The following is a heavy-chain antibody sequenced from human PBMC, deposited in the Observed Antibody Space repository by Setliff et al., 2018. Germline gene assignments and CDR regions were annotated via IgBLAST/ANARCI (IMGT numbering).Heavy chain of an antibody. CDR2: INPDGSEK. CDR1: GFIFTKEW. V-gene: IGHV3-7*03. J-gene: IGHJ3*01. CDR3: ARGPF. Sequence: GVLRLSCASSGFIFTKEWMSWVRQAPGTGLELVANINPDGSEKNYVDSVKGRFSISRDIAKNALILQMNSLRVDDTAVYYCARGPFWGQGQWSPSPQ.